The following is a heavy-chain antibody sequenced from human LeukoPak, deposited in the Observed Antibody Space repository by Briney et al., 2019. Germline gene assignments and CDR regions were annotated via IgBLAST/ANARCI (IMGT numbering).Heavy chain of an antibody. CDR2: ISAYNGNT. CDR3: ARGPSTDSSGYYHFDY. V-gene: IGHV1-18*01. J-gene: IGHJ4*02. CDR1: GYTFTSYG. D-gene: IGHD3-22*01. Sequence: ASVKVSCKASGYTFTSYGISWVRQAPGQGLEWMGWISAYNGNTNYAQKLQGRVTMTTDTSTSTAYMELRSLRSDDTAVYYCARGPSTDSSGYYHFDYWGQGTLVTVSS.